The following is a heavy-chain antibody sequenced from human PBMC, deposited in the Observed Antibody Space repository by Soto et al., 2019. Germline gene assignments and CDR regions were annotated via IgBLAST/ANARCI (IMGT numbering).Heavy chain of an antibody. CDR1: GFTFSSYA. CDR3: AIYGYSSGWYGYFQH. Sequence: EVQLLESGGGLVQPGGSLRLSCAASGFTFSSYAMSWVRQAPGKGLEWVSAISGSGGSTYYADSVKGRFTISRDNSKNTLYLQMNSLRAEDTAVYYCAIYGYSSGWYGYFQHWGQGTLVTVSS. V-gene: IGHV3-23*01. D-gene: IGHD6-19*01. J-gene: IGHJ1*01. CDR2: ISGSGGST.